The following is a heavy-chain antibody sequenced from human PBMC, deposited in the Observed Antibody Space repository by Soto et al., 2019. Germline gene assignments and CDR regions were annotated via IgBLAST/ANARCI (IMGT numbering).Heavy chain of an antibody. CDR1: GGTFSSYA. CDR2: IIPIFGTA. D-gene: IGHD3-22*01. V-gene: IGHV1-69*01. J-gene: IGHJ3*02. CDR3: AREQTYYYDSSGYSPDAFDI. Sequence: QVQLVQSGAEVKKPGSSVKVSCKASGGTFSSYAISWVRQAPGQGLEWMGGIIPIFGTANYAQKFQGRVTITADESTSTAYMELSSLRSEDTAVYYCAREQTYYYDSSGYSPDAFDIWGQGTMVTVSS.